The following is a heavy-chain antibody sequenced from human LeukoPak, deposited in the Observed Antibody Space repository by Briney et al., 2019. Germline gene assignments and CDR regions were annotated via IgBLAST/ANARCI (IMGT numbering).Heavy chain of an antibody. CDR2: IKQDGSEK. Sequence: PGGSLRLSCAASGFTFSSYWMSWVRQAPGKGLEWVANIKQDGSEKYYVDSVKGRFTISRDNAKNSLYLQMNSLRAEDTAVYYCAKKAVVVAATPFGYWGQGTLVTVSS. D-gene: IGHD2-15*01. V-gene: IGHV3-7*03. CDR3: AKKAVVVAATPFGY. CDR1: GFTFSSYW. J-gene: IGHJ4*02.